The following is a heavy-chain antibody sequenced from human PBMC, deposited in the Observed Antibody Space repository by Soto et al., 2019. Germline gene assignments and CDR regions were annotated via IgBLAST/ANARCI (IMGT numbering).Heavy chain of an antibody. J-gene: IGHJ4*02. CDR1: GYTFTGYY. V-gene: IGHV1-2*04. CDR3: ARDATKHLYCGGDCAPFDY. CDR2: INPNSGGT. D-gene: IGHD2-21*02. Sequence: GASVKVSCKASGYTFTGYYMHWVRQAPGQGLEWMGWINPNSGGTNYAQKFQGWVTMTRDTSISTAYMELSRLRSDDTAVYYCARDATKHLYCGGDCAPFDYWGQGTLVTVSS.